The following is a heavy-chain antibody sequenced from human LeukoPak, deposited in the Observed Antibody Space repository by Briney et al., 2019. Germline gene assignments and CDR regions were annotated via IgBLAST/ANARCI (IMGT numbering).Heavy chain of an antibody. CDR2: IYYSGST. CDR1: GGSISSSSYY. D-gene: IGHD2-2*01. CDR3: ARRVIVVVPAAFNWFDP. Sequence: KPSETLSRTCTVSGGSISSSSYYWGWIRQPPGKGLEWIGSIYYSGSTYYNPSLKSRVTISVDTSKNQFSLKLSSVTAADTAVYYCARRVIVVVPAAFNWFDPWGQGTLVTVSS. J-gene: IGHJ5*02. V-gene: IGHV4-39*01.